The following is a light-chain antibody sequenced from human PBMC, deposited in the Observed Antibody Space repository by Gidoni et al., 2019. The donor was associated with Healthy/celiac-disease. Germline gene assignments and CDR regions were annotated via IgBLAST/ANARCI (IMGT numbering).Light chain of an antibody. CDR2: QIS. Sequence: DIVMTQTPLSSPVTLGQPASISVRPSRSLVHSDGNTYLSWLQQRPGQPTRPLIYQISKRFSGVSDRFRGSGAGTEFTLEINRVEAEDVGIYYCMQATLFLSFGQGTKVEIK. J-gene: IGKJ1*01. V-gene: IGKV2-24*01. CDR1: RSLVHSDGNTY. CDR3: MQATLFLS.